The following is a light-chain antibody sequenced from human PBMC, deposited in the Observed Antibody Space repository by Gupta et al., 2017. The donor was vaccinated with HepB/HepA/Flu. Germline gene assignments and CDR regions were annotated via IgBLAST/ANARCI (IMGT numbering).Light chain of an antibody. CDR3: QSYDNSLSAEV. CDR2: GNS. J-gene: IGLJ2*01. Sequence: QSVLTQPPSVSAAPGQRVTISCTGSSSKMGAGYDVHGYQQLPGTAPKLLIYGNSNRPSGVPDRFSGSKSGTSASLAITGLQAEDEGDYYCQSYDNSLSAEVFGGGTKLTVL. CDR1: SSKMGAGYD. V-gene: IGLV1-40*01.